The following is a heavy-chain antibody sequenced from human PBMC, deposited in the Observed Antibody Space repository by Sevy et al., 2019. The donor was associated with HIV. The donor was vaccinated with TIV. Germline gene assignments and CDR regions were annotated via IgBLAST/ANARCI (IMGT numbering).Heavy chain of an antibody. J-gene: IGHJ6*02. D-gene: IGHD3-9*01. CDR1: GFTFDDYA. Sequence: GGSLRLSCAASGFTFDDYAMHWVRQAPGKGLEWVSGISWNSGSIGYAYSVKGRFTISRDNAKNSLYLQMNSLRAEDTALYYCAKDIAESYYDILTGYYKASMDVWGQGTTVTVSS. CDR2: ISWNSGSI. CDR3: AKDIAESYYDILTGYYKASMDV. V-gene: IGHV3-9*01.